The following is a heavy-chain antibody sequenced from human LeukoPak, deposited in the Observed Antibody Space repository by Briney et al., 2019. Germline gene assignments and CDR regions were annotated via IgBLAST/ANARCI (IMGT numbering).Heavy chain of an antibody. CDR1: GFTFSRHW. D-gene: IGHD3-16*02. CDR3: VRETVSVITDFDY. J-gene: IGHJ4*02. CDR2: IKEDGSEQ. Sequence: PGGSLRLSCAASGFTFSRHWMTWLRQAPGKGLEWVANIKEDGSEQYYVDSIKGRFTISRDNAKNSLYLQMSSLRAEDTAIYYCVRETVSVITDFDYWGQGTLVTVSS. V-gene: IGHV3-7*01.